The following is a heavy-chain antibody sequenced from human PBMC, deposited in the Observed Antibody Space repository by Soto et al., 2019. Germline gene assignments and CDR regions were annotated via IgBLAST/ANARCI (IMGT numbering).Heavy chain of an antibody. J-gene: IGHJ6*02. CDR3: ARCAVGLVARVFGLDV. Sequence: QVQLVQSGAEVKKPGASVKVSCTGYGQTIRYNMHWVRQAPGQGPEWPGLIDPIGGSETYAQRFQGRVTLTTDTSTNTVYMELSSLRSEETAVYYCARCAVGLVARVFGLDVWGQGTTGTVSS. V-gene: IGHV1-46*01. D-gene: IGHD2-8*01. CDR2: IDPIGGSE. CDR1: GQTIRYN.